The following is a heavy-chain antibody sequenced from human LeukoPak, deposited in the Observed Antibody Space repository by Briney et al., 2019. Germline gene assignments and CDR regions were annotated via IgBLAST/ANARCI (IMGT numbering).Heavy chain of an antibody. CDR2: IKGDGDAI. CDR3: ARDGSSFDY. D-gene: IGHD3-10*01. J-gene: IGHJ4*02. Sequence: GGSPRLSCAASGFTFSSFWMSWVRHAPGKGLEWVANIKGDGDAIYYLGSVKGRFSISRDNAKNLLFLQMSSLTAEDTAVYYCARDGSSFDYWGQGVLVTVSS. CDR1: GFTFSSFW. V-gene: IGHV3-7*01.